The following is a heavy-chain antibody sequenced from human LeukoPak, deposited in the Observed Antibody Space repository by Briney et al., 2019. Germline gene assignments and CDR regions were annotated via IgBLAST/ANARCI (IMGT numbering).Heavy chain of an antibody. Sequence: GGSLRLSCAASGFTFSSYGMHWVRQAPGKGLEWVGRIKSKTGGGTIEYAAPVKGRFTISRDDSKNTLDLQMNSLKTEDTAVYYCITGRYWGQGTLVTVSS. CDR1: GFTFSSYG. V-gene: IGHV3-15*01. CDR2: IKSKTGGGTI. CDR3: ITGRY. J-gene: IGHJ4*02.